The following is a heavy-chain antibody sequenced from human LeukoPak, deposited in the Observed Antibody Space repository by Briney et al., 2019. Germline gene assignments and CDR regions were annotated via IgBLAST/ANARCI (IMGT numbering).Heavy chain of an antibody. CDR3: AKDHSSGTYFDY. CDR1: GFTFSSYD. V-gene: IGHV3-23*01. J-gene: IGHJ4*02. Sequence: PGGSLRLSCAASGFTFSSYDMSWVRQAPGKGLEWVSAISSSGGSTYSADSVKGRFTISRDNSKNTLYLHMNILRAEDTAVYYCAKDHSSGTYFDYWGQGTLVTVSS. D-gene: IGHD1-26*01. CDR2: ISSSGGST.